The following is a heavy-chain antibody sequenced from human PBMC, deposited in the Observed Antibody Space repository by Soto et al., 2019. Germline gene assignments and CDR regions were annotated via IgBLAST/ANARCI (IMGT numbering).Heavy chain of an antibody. CDR3: AKGGVGYSGYDYLSWFDP. CDR1: GFTFSSCA. Sequence: GGSLRLSCAASGFTFSSCAMSWVRQAPGKGLEWVSAISGSGGSTYYADSVKGRFTISRDNSKNTLYLQMNSLRAEDTAVYYCAKGGVGYSGYDYLSWFDPWGQGTLVTVSS. CDR2: ISGSGGST. D-gene: IGHD5-12*01. J-gene: IGHJ5*02. V-gene: IGHV3-23*01.